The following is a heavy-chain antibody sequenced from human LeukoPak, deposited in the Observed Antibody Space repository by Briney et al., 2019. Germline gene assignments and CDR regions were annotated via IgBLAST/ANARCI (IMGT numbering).Heavy chain of an antibody. CDR2: IIPIFGTA. J-gene: IGHJ6*03. CDR3: ARGPPGYYYYMDV. Sequence: SVKVPCKASGGTFSSYAISWVRQAPGQGLEWMGGIIPIFGTANYAQKFQGRVTITTDESTSTAYMELSSLRSEDTAVYYCARGPPGYYYYMDVWGKGTTVTVSS. V-gene: IGHV1-69*05. CDR1: GGTFSSYA.